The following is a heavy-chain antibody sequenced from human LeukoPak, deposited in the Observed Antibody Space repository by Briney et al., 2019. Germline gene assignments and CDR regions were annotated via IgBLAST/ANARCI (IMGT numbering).Heavy chain of an antibody. CDR3: ARERIAVGCFDY. Sequence: GGSLRLSCVASGFTFSNYGMHWVRQAPGKGLEWVAVIWYDGNNKLYADSVKGRFTISRDNSENTLYLQMNSLRADDTAVYFCARERIAVGCFDYWGQGTLVTVSS. CDR2: IWYDGNNK. V-gene: IGHV3-33*01. D-gene: IGHD6-19*01. J-gene: IGHJ4*02. CDR1: GFTFSNYG.